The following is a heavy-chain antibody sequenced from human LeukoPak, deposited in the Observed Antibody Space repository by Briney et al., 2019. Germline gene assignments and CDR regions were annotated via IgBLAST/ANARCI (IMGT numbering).Heavy chain of an antibody. V-gene: IGHV3-23*01. CDR2: ITASGDNT. CDR3: VKRNGYHFDP. J-gene: IGHJ5*02. CDR1: GFPFTTYA. D-gene: IGHD5-18*01. Sequence: PGGSLRLSCEASGFPFTTYAMTWVRQAPGKGLEWVSLITASGDNTYYPDSMKGRFSISRDNSKNTVYLQMSSLRADDTAVYYCVKRNGYHFDPWGQGTLVTVSS.